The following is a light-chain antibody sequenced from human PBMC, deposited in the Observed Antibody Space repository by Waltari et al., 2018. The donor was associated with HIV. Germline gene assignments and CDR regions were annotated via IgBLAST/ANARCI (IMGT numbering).Light chain of an antibody. CDR3: TSYTTRSTVI. J-gene: IGLJ2*01. CDR1: SSDIGISNY. CDR2: EVN. V-gene: IGLV2-14*01. Sequence: QSALTQPASVSGSPGPSITISCTGPSSDIGISNYVSWYQQHPGKAPKLLIYEVNNRPSGVSDRFSGSKSGNTASLSISGLQAEDEADYYCTSYTTRSTVIFGGGTSVTVL.